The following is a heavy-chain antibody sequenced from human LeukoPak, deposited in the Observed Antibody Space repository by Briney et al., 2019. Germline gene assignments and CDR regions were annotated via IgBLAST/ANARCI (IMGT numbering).Heavy chain of an antibody. Sequence: GMSLRLSCAASGFTFISYGMHWVRQAPGKGLEWVAIISKDGSDKNYADSVKGRFIISRDNSKNTLYLQMSSLRAEDTAVYYCAKEPMIVVVTPHFDYWGQGTLVTVSS. CDR1: GFTFISYG. J-gene: IGHJ4*02. CDR3: AKEPMIVVVTPHFDY. CDR2: ISKDGSDK. V-gene: IGHV3-30*18. D-gene: IGHD3-22*01.